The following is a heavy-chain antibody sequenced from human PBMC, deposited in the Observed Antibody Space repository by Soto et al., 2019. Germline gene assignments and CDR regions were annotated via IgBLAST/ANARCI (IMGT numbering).Heavy chain of an antibody. J-gene: IGHJ6*02. D-gene: IGHD1-1*01. CDR2: IYYSGST. V-gene: IGHV4-59*08. Sequence: QVQLQESGPGLVKPSETLSLTCTVSGGSISSYYWSWIRQPPGKGLEWIGYIYYSGSTNYNPSLTTRVTISVDTAETRLSLKLSSVTAAAPALYYCARPRGQLARPLRRMAVWGQGTTAPVSS. CDR1: GGSISSYY. CDR3: ARPRGQLARPLRRMAV.